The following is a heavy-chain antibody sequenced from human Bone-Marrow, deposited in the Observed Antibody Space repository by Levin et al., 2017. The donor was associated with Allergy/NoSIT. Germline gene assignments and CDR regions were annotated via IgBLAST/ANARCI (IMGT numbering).Heavy chain of an antibody. CDR2: MNPNSGNT. D-gene: IGHD2-15*01. V-gene: IGHV1-8*01. Sequence: PEASVKVSCKASGYTFTSHDVNWVRQAPGQGLEWMGWMNPNSGNTVYAQKFQGRVTMTRNTSISTAYMELSSLSSEDTAIYYCAKTKYCTGGNCYSWFDPWGQGTLVTVSS. J-gene: IGHJ5*02. CDR1: GYTFTSHD. CDR3: AKTKYCTGGNCYSWFDP.